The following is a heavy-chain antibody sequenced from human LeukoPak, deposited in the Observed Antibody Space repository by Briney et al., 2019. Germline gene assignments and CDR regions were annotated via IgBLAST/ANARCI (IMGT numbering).Heavy chain of an antibody. V-gene: IGHV3-74*01. CDR2: INSDGSST. J-gene: IGHJ4*02. Sequence: GGSLRLSCAASGFTFSSYWMHWVRQAPGKGPVWVSRINSDGSSTSYADSVKGRFTISRDNAKNTLYLQMNSLRAEDTAVYYCARVGTGGYCSSTSCPRGAFDYWGQGTLVTVSS. CDR1: GFTFSSYW. CDR3: ARVGTGGYCSSTSCPRGAFDY. D-gene: IGHD2-2*01.